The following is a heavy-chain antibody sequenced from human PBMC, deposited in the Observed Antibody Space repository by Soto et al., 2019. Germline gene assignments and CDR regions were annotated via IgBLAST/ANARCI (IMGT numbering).Heavy chain of an antibody. J-gene: IGHJ4*02. CDR3: ARDLGRRVGGFDY. V-gene: IGHV1-69*04. CDR2: IIPILGIA. Sequence: QVQLVQSGAEVKKPGSSVKVSCKASGGAFSSYAISWVRHAPGQGLEWMGRIIPILGIANYAQKFQGRVTITADKSTSTAYMELSSLRSEDTAVYYCARDLGRRVGGFDYWGQGTLVTVSS. CDR1: GGAFSSYA.